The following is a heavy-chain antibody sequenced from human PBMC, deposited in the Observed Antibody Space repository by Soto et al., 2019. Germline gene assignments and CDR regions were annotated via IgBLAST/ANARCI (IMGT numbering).Heavy chain of an antibody. CDR2: VSPGGDVS. Sequence: EVQLLESGGGLVQPGGSLRLSCAASGFTFSSFVMNWVRQAPGKGLEWVSTVSPGGDVSHYTDSVKGRFTISRANARGTLHIQMHSLRAGGAAVYVCVRRDTSATTNSCGFDVWGQGTVVTVSS. V-gene: IGHV3-23*01. D-gene: IGHD3-22*01. CDR3: VRRDTSATTNSCGFDV. CDR1: GFTFSSFV. J-gene: IGHJ3*01.